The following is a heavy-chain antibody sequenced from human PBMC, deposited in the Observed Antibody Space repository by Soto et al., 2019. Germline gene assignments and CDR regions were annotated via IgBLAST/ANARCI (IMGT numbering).Heavy chain of an antibody. Sequence: GESLKISCKGSGYSFTSYWIGWVRQMPGKGLEWMGIIYPGDSDTRYSPSFQGQVTISADKSISTAYLQWSSLKASDTAMYYCVIDDYDSSGYPRFDYWGQGTLVTVSS. CDR3: VIDDYDSSGYPRFDY. CDR2: IYPGDSDT. CDR1: GYSFTSYW. J-gene: IGHJ4*02. V-gene: IGHV5-51*01. D-gene: IGHD3-22*01.